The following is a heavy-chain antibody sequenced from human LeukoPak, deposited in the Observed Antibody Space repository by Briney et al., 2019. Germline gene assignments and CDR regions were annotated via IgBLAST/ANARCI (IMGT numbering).Heavy chain of an antibody. J-gene: IGHJ4*02. CDR1: GYTXGSYG. CDR2: ISAYNGNT. D-gene: IGHD3-10*01. Sequence: ASVKVSCKASGYTXGSYGISWVRQAPGQGLEWMGWISAYNGNTNYRQKLQGRVTMSTDTPTSTAYMDLRSLTSDDTAIYYCARDSPDGSGTYYNDSPDYWGQGTLVTVSS. CDR3: ARDSPDGSGTYYNDSPDY. V-gene: IGHV1-18*01.